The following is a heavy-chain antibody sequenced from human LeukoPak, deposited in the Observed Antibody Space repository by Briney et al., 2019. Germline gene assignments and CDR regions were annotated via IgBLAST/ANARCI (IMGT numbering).Heavy chain of an antibody. CDR3: AREGCSGGSCYHNWFDP. CDR2: INQDGSER. D-gene: IGHD2-15*01. V-gene: IGHV3-7*01. Sequence: GGSLRLSCAASGFTFSSYWMSWVRQAPGKGLEWVANINQDGSERYYVDSVKGRFTISRDNAKNSLYLQMNSLRAEDTAVYYCAREGCSGGSCYHNWFDPWGQGTLVTVSS. J-gene: IGHJ5*02. CDR1: GFTFSSYW.